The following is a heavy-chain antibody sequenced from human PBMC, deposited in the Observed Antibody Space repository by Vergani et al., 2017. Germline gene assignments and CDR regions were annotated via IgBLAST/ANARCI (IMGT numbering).Heavy chain of an antibody. CDR2: IIPILGIA. J-gene: IGHJ6*02. CDR1: GYTFTGYY. CDR3: ATGYCSSTSCYLVYGMDV. V-gene: IGHV1-69*09. Sequence: QVQLVQSGAEVKKPGASVKVSCKASGYTFTGYYMHWVRQAPGQGLEWMGRIIPILGIANYAQKFKGRVTSTADKSTSTAYMELSSLRSEDTAVYYCATGYCSSTSCYLVYGMDVWGQGTTVTVSS. D-gene: IGHD2-2*01.